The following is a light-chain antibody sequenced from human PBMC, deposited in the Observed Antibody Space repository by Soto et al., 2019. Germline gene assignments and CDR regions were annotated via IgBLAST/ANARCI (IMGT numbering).Light chain of an antibody. CDR2: GAS. CDR1: QTITSS. V-gene: IGKV3-15*01. Sequence: EIVMTQSPATLSVYPGEIATLSFSASQTITSSLAWYQQKPGQAPRLLIYGASTRATGIPPRFSGSGSGTEFTLTISSLQPEDFAAYYCQQYNNWPPWTFGQGTKVDIK. J-gene: IGKJ1*01. CDR3: QQYNNWPPWT.